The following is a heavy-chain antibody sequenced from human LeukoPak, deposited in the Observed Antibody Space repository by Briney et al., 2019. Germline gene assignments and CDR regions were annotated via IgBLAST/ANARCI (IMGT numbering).Heavy chain of an antibody. CDR3: ARESTSGKGGVLVALLY. D-gene: IGHD5-12*01. CDR2: INPSGGST. J-gene: IGHJ4*02. CDR1: GYTFISYY. Sequence: GASVKVSCKASGYTFISYYMHWVRQAPGQGLEWMGIINPSGGSTSYAQKFQGRVTMTRDTSTSTVYMELSSLRSEDTAVYYCARESTSGKGGVLVALLYWGQGTLVTVSS. V-gene: IGHV1-46*01.